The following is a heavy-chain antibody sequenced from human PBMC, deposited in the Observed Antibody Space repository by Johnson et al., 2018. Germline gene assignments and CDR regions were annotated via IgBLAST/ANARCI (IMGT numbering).Heavy chain of an antibody. Sequence: VQLVQSGGGLVKPGGSXRLSCAASGFTFSSYSMNWVRQAPGKGLEWVSSISSSSSYIYYADSVKGRFTISRDKAKNSLYLQMNSLSAEDTALYYCARDGGYYYDSSGYYPYYYGMDVWGQGTTVTVSS. CDR1: GFTFSSYS. V-gene: IGHV3-21*01. CDR3: ARDGGYYYDSSGYYPYYYGMDV. D-gene: IGHD3-22*01. CDR2: ISSSSSYI. J-gene: IGHJ6*02.